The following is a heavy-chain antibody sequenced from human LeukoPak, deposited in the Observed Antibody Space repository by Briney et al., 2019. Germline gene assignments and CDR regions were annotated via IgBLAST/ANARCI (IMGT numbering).Heavy chain of an antibody. J-gene: IGHJ6*02. D-gene: IGHD6-19*01. Sequence: GGSLRLSCAASGFTFSSYAMSWVRQAPGKGLEWVSAISGSGGSTYYADSVKGRFTISRDNSKNTLYLQMNSLRAEDTAVYYCACGVAVANYYYYGMDVCGQGTTVTVSS. CDR1: GFTFSSYA. CDR2: ISGSGGST. V-gene: IGHV3-23*01. CDR3: ACGVAVANYYYYGMDV.